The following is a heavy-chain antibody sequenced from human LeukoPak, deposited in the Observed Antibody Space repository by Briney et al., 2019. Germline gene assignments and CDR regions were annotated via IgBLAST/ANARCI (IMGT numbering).Heavy chain of an antibody. V-gene: IGHV3-48*03. CDR3: TRVIVVGATGI. J-gene: IGHJ3*02. CDR1: GFTFSSYE. D-gene: IGHD1-26*01. CDR2: ISSGGSTV. Sequence: GGSLRLSCAASGFTFSSYEMNWVRQAPGKGLEWVSYISSGGSTVYYADSVKGRFTISRDNAKNSLYLQMNSLRAEDTAVYYCTRVIVVGATGIWGQGTMVTVSS.